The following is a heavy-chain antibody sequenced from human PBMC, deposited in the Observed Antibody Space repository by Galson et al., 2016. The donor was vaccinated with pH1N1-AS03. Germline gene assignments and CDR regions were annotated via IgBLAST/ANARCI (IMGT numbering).Heavy chain of an antibody. J-gene: IGHJ4*02. CDR1: GFTFSTYG. Sequence: SLRLSCAAAGFTFSTYGMHWVRQAPGKGLEWVAFVRFDGINKFYADPVKGRFTISRDNAKNSLYLQMNSLRGGDTALYYCANSPGYCSAGSCSDQGYFDSWGQGTLVTVSS. D-gene: IGHD2-15*01. CDR3: ANSPGYCSAGSCSDQGYFDS. V-gene: IGHV3-30*02. CDR2: VRFDGINK.